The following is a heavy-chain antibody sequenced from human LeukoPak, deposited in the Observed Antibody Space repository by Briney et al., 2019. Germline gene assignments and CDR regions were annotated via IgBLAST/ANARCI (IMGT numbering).Heavy chain of an antibody. CDR2: ISWNSGSI. Sequence: GRSLRLSCAASRFTFDDYAMHWVRQAPGKGLEWVSGISWNSGSIGYADSVKGRFTISRDNAKNSLYLQMNSLRAEDTALYYCAKENWAGGWFDPWGQGTLVTVSS. CDR3: AKENWAGGWFDP. V-gene: IGHV3-9*01. J-gene: IGHJ5*02. CDR1: RFTFDDYA. D-gene: IGHD7-27*01.